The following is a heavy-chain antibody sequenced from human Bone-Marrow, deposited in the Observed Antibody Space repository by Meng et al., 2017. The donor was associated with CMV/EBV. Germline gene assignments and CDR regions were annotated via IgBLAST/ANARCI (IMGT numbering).Heavy chain of an antibody. J-gene: IGHJ6*02. CDR3: AGERYLVPAASPDYYYYGMDV. CDR2: INPNSGVT. CDR1: GYTFTGYY. D-gene: IGHD2-2*01. Sequence: ASVKVSCKASGYTFTGYYMNWVRQAPGQGLEWMGWINPNSGVTNYTQKFQGRVTMTRDTSIRTAYMELSRLKSDDTALYYCAGERYLVPAASPDYYYYGMDVWGQGTTVTVSS. V-gene: IGHV1-2*02.